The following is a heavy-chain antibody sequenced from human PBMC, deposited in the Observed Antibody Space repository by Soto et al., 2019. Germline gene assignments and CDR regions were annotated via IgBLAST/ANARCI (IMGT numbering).Heavy chain of an antibody. Sequence: QVQLVQSGAEVKKPGASVKVSCKASGYTFTSYGISWVRQAPGQGLEWMGWISAYNGNTNYAQKLQGRVTMTTDTSTITAYMELRSLRSDDTAVYYCARGRRGVVAATKYYYYMDVWGKGTTVTVSS. CDR1: GYTFTSYG. D-gene: IGHD2-15*01. CDR2: ISAYNGNT. CDR3: ARGRRGVVAATKYYYYMDV. J-gene: IGHJ6*03. V-gene: IGHV1-18*01.